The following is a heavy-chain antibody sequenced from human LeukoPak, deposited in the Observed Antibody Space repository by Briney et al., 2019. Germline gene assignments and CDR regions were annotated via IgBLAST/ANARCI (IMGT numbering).Heavy chain of an antibody. D-gene: IGHD3-3*01. CDR1: GFTFSSYA. V-gene: IGHV3-30-3*01. CDR3: ARVPEWLLSSYFDY. CDR2: ISYDGSNK. J-gene: IGHJ4*02. Sequence: GGSLRLSCSASGFTFSSYAMHWVRQAPGKALEWVAVISYDGSNKYYADSVKGRFTISRDNSKNTLYLQMNSLRTEDTAVYYCARVPEWLLSSYFDYWGQGTLVTVSS.